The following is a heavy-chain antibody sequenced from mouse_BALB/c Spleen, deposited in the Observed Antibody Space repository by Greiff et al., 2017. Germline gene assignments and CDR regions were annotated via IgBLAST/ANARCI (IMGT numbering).Heavy chain of an antibody. CDR1: GYSITSDYA. CDR3: ARSLYGSSYVYAMDY. J-gene: IGHJ4*01. V-gene: IGHV3-2*02. CDR2: ISYSGST. D-gene: IGHD1-1*01. Sequence: EVMLVESGPGLVKPSQSLSLTCTVTGYSITSDYAWNWIRQFPGNKLEWMGYISYSGSTSYNPSLKSRISITRDTSKNQFFLQLNSVTTEDTATYYCARSLYGSSYVYAMDYWGQGTSVTVSS.